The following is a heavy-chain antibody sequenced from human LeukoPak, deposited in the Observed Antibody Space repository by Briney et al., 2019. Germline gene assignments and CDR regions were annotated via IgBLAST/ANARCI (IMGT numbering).Heavy chain of an antibody. J-gene: IGHJ6*02. V-gene: IGHV3-53*01. CDR1: GFTVSSSF. CDR3: ARDQEGRTNYYYYYGMDV. Sequence: GGSLRLSCAASGFTVSSSFMSWVRQVPGKGLEWVTVVYRGGGADYADSVKGRFAISTDNSKNTLYLQMKSLRAEDTAVYYCARDQEGRTNYYYYYGMDVWGQGTTVTVSS. CDR2: VYRGGGA.